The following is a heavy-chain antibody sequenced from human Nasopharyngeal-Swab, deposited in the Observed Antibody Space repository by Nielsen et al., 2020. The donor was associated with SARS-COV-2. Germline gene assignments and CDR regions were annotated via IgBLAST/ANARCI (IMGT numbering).Heavy chain of an antibody. J-gene: IGHJ4*02. V-gene: IGHV3-21*06. D-gene: IGHD6-13*01. Sequence: GESLKISCSASGFTFSSYTMNWVRQAPGKGPEWVSSISSSSTNIYYVDSVKGRFTISRDNAKNSLFLQMNSLRAEDTALYYCARNLASRSSSWCFDYWGQGTLVTVSS. CDR3: ARNLASRSSSWCFDY. CDR1: GFTFSSYT. CDR2: ISSSSTNI.